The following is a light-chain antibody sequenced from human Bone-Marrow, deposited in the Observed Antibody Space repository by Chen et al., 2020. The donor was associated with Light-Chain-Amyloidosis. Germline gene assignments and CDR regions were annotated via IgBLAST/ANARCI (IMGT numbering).Light chain of an antibody. Sequence: DIVMTQSPDSLAVSLGERATINCKSSQSILYDSNNKNSLVWYQQKPGQPPKLLVYWAAARESGVPDRFSGSGSGTDFTRTISSLQAEDVAVYYCQQYYSFPFTFGPGTRVDIK. CDR2: WAA. CDR3: QQYYSFPFT. V-gene: IGKV4-1*01. CDR1: QSILYDSNNKNS. J-gene: IGKJ3*01.